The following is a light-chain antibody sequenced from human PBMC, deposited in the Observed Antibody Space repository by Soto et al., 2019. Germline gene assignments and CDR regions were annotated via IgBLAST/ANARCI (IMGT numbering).Light chain of an antibody. J-gene: IGLJ1*01. CDR3: TSFTSSSTLYV. CDR1: GSDVGAYNY. V-gene: IGLV2-14*01. Sequence: QAASVSGSPGQSITISCTGTGSDVGAYNYVSWYQQHPDKAPKLMIYDVSDRPSGVSNRFSGSKSGNTASLTISGLQAEDEADYYCTSFTSSSTLYVFGAGTKLTVL. CDR2: DVS.